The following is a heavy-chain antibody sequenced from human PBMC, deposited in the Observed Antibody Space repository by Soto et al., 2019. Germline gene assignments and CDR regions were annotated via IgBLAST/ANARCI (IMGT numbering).Heavy chain of an antibody. CDR3: TTLRDAEGHVAPKYYYYYYMDV. Sequence: EVQLVESGGGLVKPGGSLRLSCAASGFTFSNAWMSWVRQAPGKGLEWVGRIKSKTDGGTTDYAAPVKGRFTISRDDSTNTMYLHMNSLKTEDTAVYYWTTLRDAEGHVAPKYYYYYYMDVWGNGTTVTVSS. D-gene: IGHD5-12*01. V-gene: IGHV3-15*01. CDR1: GFTFSNAW. J-gene: IGHJ6*03. CDR2: IKSKTDGGTT.